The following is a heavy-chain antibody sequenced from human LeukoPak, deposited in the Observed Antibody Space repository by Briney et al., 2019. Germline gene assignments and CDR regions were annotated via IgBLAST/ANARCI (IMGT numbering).Heavy chain of an antibody. CDR3: ASEIVGLSSFDYFDY. CDR2: IYSDGST. V-gene: IGHV3-53*01. D-gene: IGHD1-26*01. CDR1: GFTVSSNY. J-gene: IGHJ4*02. Sequence: GGSLRLSCAASGFTVSSNYMSWVRQARGKGLEWVSIIYSDGSTYYEDSVKGRFTISRDNSKNTLFLQMNSLRTEDTAVYYCASEIVGLSSFDYFDYWGQGTLVTVSS.